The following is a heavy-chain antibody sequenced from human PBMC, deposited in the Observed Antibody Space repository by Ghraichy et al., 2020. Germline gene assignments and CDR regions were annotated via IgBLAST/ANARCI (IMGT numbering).Heavy chain of an antibody. CDR2: ISAYNGNT. CDR1: GYTFTSYG. V-gene: IGHV1-18*01. D-gene: IGHD2-8*01. Sequence: ASVKVTCKASGYTFTSYGISWVRQAPGQGLEWMGWISAYNGNTNYAQKLQGRVTMTTDTSTSTAYMELRSLRSDDTAVYYCARLVSGSPNSYYYYGMDVWGQGTTVTVSS. CDR3: ARLVSGSPNSYYYYGMDV. J-gene: IGHJ6*02.